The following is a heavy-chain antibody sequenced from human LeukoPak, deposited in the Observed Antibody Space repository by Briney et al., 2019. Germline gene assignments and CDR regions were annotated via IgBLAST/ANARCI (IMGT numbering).Heavy chain of an antibody. V-gene: IGHV5-51*01. CDR2: IYPGDSDT. J-gene: IGHJ4*02. CDR1: GYSFTSYW. Sequence: GESLKISCKGSGYSFTSYWIGWVRQMPGKGLEWMGIIYPGDSDTRYSPSFQGQVTISADKSISTAYLQWSSLKASDTAVYYCAREGHYYDSSGYPDYWGQGTLVTVSS. CDR3: AREGHYYDSSGYPDY. D-gene: IGHD3-22*01.